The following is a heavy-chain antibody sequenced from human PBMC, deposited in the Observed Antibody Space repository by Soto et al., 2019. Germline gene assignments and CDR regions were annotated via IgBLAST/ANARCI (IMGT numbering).Heavy chain of an antibody. CDR1: GYTFTSYG. CDR2: ISAYNGNT. Sequence: GASVKVSCKASGYTFTSYGISWVRQAPGQGLEWMGWISAYNGNTNYAQKLQGRVTMTTDTSTSTAYMELRSLRSDDTAVYYCARHRSSTDYYYYMGVWGKGTTVTVSS. D-gene: IGHD2-2*01. CDR3: ARHRSSTDYYYYMGV. J-gene: IGHJ6*03. V-gene: IGHV1-18*01.